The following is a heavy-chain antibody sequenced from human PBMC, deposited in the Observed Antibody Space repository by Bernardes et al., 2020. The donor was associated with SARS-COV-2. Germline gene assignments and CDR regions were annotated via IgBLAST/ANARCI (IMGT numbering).Heavy chain of an antibody. V-gene: IGHV4-39*01. CDR2: IYYGGRT. Sequence: SESLSLTCAVSGGSISNANYYWGWLLQPPGKGLYWIGNIYYGGRTNYNPSLKSRVTMSVNTSKNQFSLRLSSVTAADTAVYYCARLGNFDFWSGLGGTFDYWGQGTLVTVSS. CDR3: ARLGNFDFWSGLGGTFDY. J-gene: IGHJ4*02. CDR1: GGSISNANYY. D-gene: IGHD3-3*01.